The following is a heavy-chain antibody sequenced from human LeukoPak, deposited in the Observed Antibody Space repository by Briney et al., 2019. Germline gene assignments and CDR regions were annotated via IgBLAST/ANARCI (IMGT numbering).Heavy chain of an antibody. Sequence: TGGSLRLSCAASGFTFSNYAFHWVRQPPGKGLEWAAVISYEGSVTYYADSVKGRFTISRDNSKNTLDLQMDSPRVEDTAVYYCVRDRAPWGGALGGAKGMDVWGEGTTVAVSS. V-gene: IGHV3-30*04. J-gene: IGHJ6*04. CDR2: ISYEGSVT. D-gene: IGHD3-10*01. CDR1: GFTFSNYA. CDR3: VRDRAPWGGALGGAKGMDV.